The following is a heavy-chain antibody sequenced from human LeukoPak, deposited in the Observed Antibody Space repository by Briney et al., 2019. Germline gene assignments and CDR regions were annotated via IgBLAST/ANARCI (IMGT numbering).Heavy chain of an antibody. CDR2: IYTSGST. Sequence: PSETLSLTCTVSGGSISSYYWSWIRQPAGKGLEWIGRIYTSGSTNYNPSLKSRVTMSVDTSKNQFSLKLSSVTAADTAVYYCATTYRRNGYTNKDYWGQGTLVTVSS. V-gene: IGHV4-4*07. J-gene: IGHJ4*02. CDR3: ATTYRRNGYTNKDY. CDR1: GGSISSYY. D-gene: IGHD5-24*01.